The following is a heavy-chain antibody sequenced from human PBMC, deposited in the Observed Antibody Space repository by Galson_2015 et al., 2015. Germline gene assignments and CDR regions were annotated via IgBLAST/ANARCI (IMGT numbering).Heavy chain of an antibody. Sequence: SLRLSCAASGFTFSYYTLSWVRQAPGKGLEWLSVLTSDSGAMSYADSVEGRFTISRDNAKNSLYLQMHSLRDEDTAVYYCAREAHGEYCSSTSCLFDYWGQGTLVTVSS. CDR3: AREAHGEYCSSTSCLFDY. CDR2: LTSDSGAM. J-gene: IGHJ4*02. D-gene: IGHD2-2*01. V-gene: IGHV3-48*02. CDR1: GFTFSYYT.